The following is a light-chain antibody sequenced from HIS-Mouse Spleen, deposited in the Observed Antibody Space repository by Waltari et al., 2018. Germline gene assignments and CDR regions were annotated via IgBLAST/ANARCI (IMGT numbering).Light chain of an antibody. V-gene: IGLV3-19*01. Sequence: SSELTQDPAVSVALGQTVRITCQGDSLRSDYASWYQQKPGKAPVLGIYGKNNRPSGLPDRFSGSSSGNTASLTITGAQAEDEADYYCNSRDSSGNHLVFGGGTKLTVL. CDR3: NSRDSSGNHLV. J-gene: IGLJ2*01. CDR2: GKN. CDR1: SLRSDY.